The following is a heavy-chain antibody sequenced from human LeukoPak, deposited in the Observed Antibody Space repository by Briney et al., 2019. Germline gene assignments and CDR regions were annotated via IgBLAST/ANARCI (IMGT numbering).Heavy chain of an antibody. V-gene: IGHV3-11*04. D-gene: IGHD3-9*01. CDR1: GFTFSDYY. J-gene: IGHJ6*03. CDR3: ASDRHYDILTGYFPYYYMDV. CDR2: ISSSGSTI. Sequence: GGSLRLSCAASGFTFSDYYMSWIRQAPGKGLEWVSYISSSGSTIYYADSVKGRFTISRDNAKNSLYLQMNSLRAEDTAVYYCASDRHYDILTGYFPYYYMDVWGKGTTVTVSS.